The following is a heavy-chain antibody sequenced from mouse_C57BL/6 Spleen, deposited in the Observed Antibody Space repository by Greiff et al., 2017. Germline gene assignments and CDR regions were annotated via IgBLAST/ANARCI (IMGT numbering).Heavy chain of an antibody. CDR1: GYTFTDYY. CDR3: ARGGLLPSWFAY. Sequence: EVKLQQSGPVLVKPGASVKMSCKASGYTFTDYYMNWVKQSHGKSLEWIGVINPYNGGTSYNQKFKGKATLTVDKSSSTAYMELNSLTSEDSAVYYCARGGLLPSWFAYWGQGTLVTVSA. J-gene: IGHJ3*01. CDR2: INPYNGGT. D-gene: IGHD2-3*01. V-gene: IGHV1-19*01.